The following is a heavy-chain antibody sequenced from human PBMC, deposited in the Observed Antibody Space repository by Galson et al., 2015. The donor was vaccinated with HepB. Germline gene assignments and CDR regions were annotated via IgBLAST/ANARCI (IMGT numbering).Heavy chain of an antibody. J-gene: IGHJ6*02. CDR3: ARDGTARGYCSSTSCYRERENKRARYYYYGMDV. D-gene: IGHD2-2*01. CDR1: GFTFSSYS. V-gene: IGHV3-21*01. CDR2: ISSSSSYI. Sequence: SLRLSCAASGFTFSSYSMNWVRQAPGKGLEWVSSISSSSSYIYYADSVKGRFTISRDNAKNSLYLQMNSLRAEDTAVYYCARDGTARGYCSSTSCYRERENKRARYYYYGMDVWGQGTTVTVSS.